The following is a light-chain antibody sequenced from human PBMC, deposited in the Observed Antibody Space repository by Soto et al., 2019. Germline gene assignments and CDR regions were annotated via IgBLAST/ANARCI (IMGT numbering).Light chain of an antibody. CDR2: GAS. V-gene: IGKV3-15*01. Sequence: DIVMTQSPATLSVSPGERATLSCRASQSLYSSLAWYQQKPGQAPRLLIYGASTRATGIPARFSGSGSGTEYTLTISSLHSEDFAIYYCQQYSDSPTTFGQGTKVEI. J-gene: IGKJ1*01. CDR3: QQYSDSPTT. CDR1: QSLYSS.